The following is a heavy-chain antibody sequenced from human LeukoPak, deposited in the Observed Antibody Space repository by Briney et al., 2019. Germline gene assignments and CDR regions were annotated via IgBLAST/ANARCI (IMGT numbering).Heavy chain of an antibody. CDR2: IYPGESDT. Sequence: GEPLKIPCKGSGSTSTSYCIAWVGQIPGKGMDWMGFIYPGESDTRYSPSFQGQVTISADKSISTAYLQWSSLKASDAAMYYWARHFGILRYFDWCETHYGMDVWGQGTTVTVSS. V-gene: IGHV5-51*01. CDR3: ARHFGILRYFDWCETHYGMDV. CDR1: GSTSTSYC. D-gene: IGHD3-9*01. J-gene: IGHJ6*02.